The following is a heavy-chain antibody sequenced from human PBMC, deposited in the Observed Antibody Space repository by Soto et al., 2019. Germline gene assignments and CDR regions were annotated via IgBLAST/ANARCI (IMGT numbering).Heavy chain of an antibody. V-gene: IGHV1-8*01. CDR3: ARPRFLESNWFDP. Sequence: ASVKGSCKASGYTFSSYVIKWVGQGTGQGLEWMGWMNPNSGNTGYAQKFQGRVTMTRNTSISTAYMELSSLRSEDTAVYYCARPRFLESNWFDPWGQGTLVTVPQ. CDR1: GYTFSSYV. J-gene: IGHJ5*02. D-gene: IGHD3-3*01. CDR2: MNPNSGNT.